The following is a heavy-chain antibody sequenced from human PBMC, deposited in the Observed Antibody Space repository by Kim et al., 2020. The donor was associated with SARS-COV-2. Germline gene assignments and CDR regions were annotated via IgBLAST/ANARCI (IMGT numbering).Heavy chain of an antibody. CDR1: GGSFSGYY. V-gene: IGHV4-34*01. CDR2: INHSGST. D-gene: IGHD6-13*01. Sequence: SETLSLTCAVYGGSFSGYYWSWIRQPPGKGLEWIGEINHSGSTNYNPSLKSRVTISVDTSKNQFSLKLSSVTAADTAVYYCARGRIAAAGINRPYKRTYYFDYWGQGTLVTVSS. J-gene: IGHJ4*02. CDR3: ARGRIAAAGINRPYKRTYYFDY.